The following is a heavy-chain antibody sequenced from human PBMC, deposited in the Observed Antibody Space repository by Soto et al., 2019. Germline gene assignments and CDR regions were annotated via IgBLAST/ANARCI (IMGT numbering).Heavy chain of an antibody. CDR1: AFTLSRYS. CDR3: ARDAFFRYHFWRGYSGDAFDI. D-gene: IGHD3-3*01. J-gene: IGHJ3*02. CDR2: SSSISSTL. Sequence: PXGSRRLSGAPSAFTLSRYSMNALRQAPGKGLRWVSYSSSISSTLYYADAVKGRFTISRDNAKNSLYLQMNSLRDEDTAVYYCARDAFFRYHFWRGYSGDAFDISGQGTMVTV. V-gene: IGHV3-48*02.